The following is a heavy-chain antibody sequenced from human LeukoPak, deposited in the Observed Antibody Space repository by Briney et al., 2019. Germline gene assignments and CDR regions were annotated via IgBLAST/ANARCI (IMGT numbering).Heavy chain of an antibody. CDR2: ISGSGGST. D-gene: IGHD6-19*01. CDR1: GFTFSSYA. J-gene: IGHJ4*02. CDR3: ARAVDRRQWLVFRSGNYFDY. V-gene: IGHV3-23*01. Sequence: GGSLRLSCAASGFTFSSYAMSWVRQAPGKGLEWVSAISGSGGSTYYADSVKGRFTICRDNSKSTRYLQMNRLRAEDTAVYYCARAVDRRQWLVFRSGNYFDYWGKGTLVTVSS.